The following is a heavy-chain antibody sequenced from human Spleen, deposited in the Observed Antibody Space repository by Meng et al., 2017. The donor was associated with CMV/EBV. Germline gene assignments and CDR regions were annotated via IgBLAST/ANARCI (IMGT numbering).Heavy chain of an antibody. V-gene: IGHV4-31*03. CDR2: IDDSGST. J-gene: IGHJ6*02. CDR3: ARVSTFMTTGIPRFYYRAMDV. D-gene: IGHD4-11*01. CDR1: GGSISSGGYY. Sequence: SLTCNVSGGSISSGGYYWSWIRQHPGKGLEWIGHIDDSGSTLYNPSLKSRLTISVDTSKNHFSLKLTSATAADTAVYFCARVSTFMTTGIPRFYYRAMDVWGQGTTVTVSS.